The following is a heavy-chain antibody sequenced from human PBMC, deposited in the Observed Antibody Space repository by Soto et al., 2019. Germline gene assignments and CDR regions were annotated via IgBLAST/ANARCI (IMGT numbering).Heavy chain of an antibody. CDR1: GFSVTANY. CDR3: YGYGY. D-gene: IGHD5-12*01. Sequence: EVQVVESGGGLIQPGGSLRLSCEVSGFSVTANYMSWVRQAPEKGLEWVSVIYSGGSTYYVDSVKGRFSISRDIYKNTLYLQMNRLRADETAVYYCYGYGYWGQGTLVTVSS. J-gene: IGHJ4*02. V-gene: IGHV3-53*01. CDR2: IYSGGST.